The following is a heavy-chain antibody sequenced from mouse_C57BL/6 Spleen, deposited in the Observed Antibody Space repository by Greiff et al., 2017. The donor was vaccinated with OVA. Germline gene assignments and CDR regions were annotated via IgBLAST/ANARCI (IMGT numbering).Heavy chain of an antibody. CDR1: GFTFSDYG. Sequence: EVKLVESGGGLVKPGGSLKLSCAASGFTFSDYGMHWVRQAPEKGLEWVAYISSGSSTIYYADTVKGRFTISRDNAKNTLFLQMTSLRSEDTAMYYYARRGYVDYYYAMDYWGQGTSVTVSS. CDR2: ISSGSSTI. D-gene: IGHD2-2*01. V-gene: IGHV5-17*01. CDR3: ARRGYVDYYYAMDY. J-gene: IGHJ4*01.